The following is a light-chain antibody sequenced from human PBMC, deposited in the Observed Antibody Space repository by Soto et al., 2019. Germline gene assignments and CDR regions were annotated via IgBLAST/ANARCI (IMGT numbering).Light chain of an antibody. Sequence: DIQMTQSPASLSASVGDRVTITCRASQSMRTYLNWYQQKPGKAPNLLIHAASSLQSGVPSRFSGSGSGTEFTLTINGLQPDDFATYYCQQSYSGPFTFGPGTKVDIK. J-gene: IGKJ3*01. V-gene: IGKV1-39*01. CDR1: QSMRTY. CDR2: AAS. CDR3: QQSYSGPFT.